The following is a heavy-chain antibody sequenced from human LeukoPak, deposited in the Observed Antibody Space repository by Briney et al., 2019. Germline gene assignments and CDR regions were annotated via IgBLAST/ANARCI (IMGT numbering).Heavy chain of an antibody. CDR3: AGGYGGRYWAFDI. V-gene: IGHV3-66*01. CDR2: TYSVGNS. CDR1: EFTVTTNY. D-gene: IGHD1-26*01. Sequence: PGEPLRLFCTATEFTVTTNYLIWVRQAPGKGLKWVSITYSVGNSNSADSVKGRFTITRDDSKHTLYLQMNSLRPEDTAIYYCAGGYGGRYWAFDIWGQGTMVTVLS. J-gene: IGHJ3*02.